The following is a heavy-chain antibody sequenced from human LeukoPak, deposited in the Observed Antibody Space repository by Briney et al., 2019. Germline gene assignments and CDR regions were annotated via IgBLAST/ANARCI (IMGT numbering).Heavy chain of an antibody. V-gene: IGHV4-59*01. CDR2: IYYSGST. CDR3: ARSTYYDFWSGPPQSGGLWFDP. Sequence: PSETLSLTCTVSGGSISSYYWSWLRQPPGKGLEWIGYIYYSGSTNYNPSLKSRVTISVDTSKNQFSLKLSSVTAADTAVYYCARSTYYDFWSGPPQSGGLWFDPWGQGTLVTVSS. CDR1: GGSISSYY. D-gene: IGHD3-3*01. J-gene: IGHJ5*02.